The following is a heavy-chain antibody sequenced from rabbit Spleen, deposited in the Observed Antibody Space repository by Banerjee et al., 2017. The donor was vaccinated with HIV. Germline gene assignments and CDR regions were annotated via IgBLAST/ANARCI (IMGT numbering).Heavy chain of an antibody. Sequence: QEQLEESGGDLVKPGASLTLTCTASGFTLSSYYMCWVRQAPGKGLEWIASIYTGSGATYYANWAKGRFTVSKTSSTTVDLKMTSLTAADTATYFCARSINWANGALNLWGPGTLVTVS. CDR1: GFTLSSYY. D-gene: IGHD3-1*01. CDR3: ARSINWANGALNL. CDR2: IYTGSGAT. J-gene: IGHJ4*01. V-gene: IGHV1S45*01.